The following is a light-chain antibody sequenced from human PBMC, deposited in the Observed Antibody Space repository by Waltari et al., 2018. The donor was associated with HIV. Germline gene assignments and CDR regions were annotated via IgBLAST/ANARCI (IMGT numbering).Light chain of an antibody. V-gene: IGLV3-19*01. Sequence: SSDLTQDPAVSVALVLTVRLACQGDILRSYSARWYQQKPGQAPVLVIYGKNNRPSGIPDRFSGSSSGNTASLTSTGAQAEDEADYYCNSRDSSGNHLDVVFGGGTKLTVL. CDR1: ILRSYS. J-gene: IGLJ2*01. CDR2: GKN. CDR3: NSRDSSGNHLDVV.